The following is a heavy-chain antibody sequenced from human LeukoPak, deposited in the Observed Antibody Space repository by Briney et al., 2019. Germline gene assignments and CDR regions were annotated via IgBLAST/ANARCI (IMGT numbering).Heavy chain of an antibody. CDR1: GGSFSGYY. J-gene: IGHJ6*03. CDR3: ARGPPRIAARPYHYYYYMDV. V-gene: IGHV4-34*01. Sequence: PSETLSLTCAVYGGSFSGYYWSWIRQPPGKGLEWIGEINHSGSTNYNPSLKSRVTISVDTSKNQFSLKLSSVTAADTAVYYCARGPPRIAARPYHYYYYMDVWGKGTTVTVSS. CDR2: INHSGST. D-gene: IGHD6-6*01.